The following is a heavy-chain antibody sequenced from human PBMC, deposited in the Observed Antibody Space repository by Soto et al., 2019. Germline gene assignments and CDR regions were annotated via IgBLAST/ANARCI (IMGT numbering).Heavy chain of an antibody. CDR1: GFTFNDFE. CDR3: ARGCGRFNY. J-gene: IGHJ4*02. Sequence: EVQLLESGGGLVQPGGSLRLSCGVSGFTFNDFEMNWVRQAPGKGLEWLAYIDGSGTTKKYADSVRGRITISRDNPNNSLFLQVGSLSSADTAIYYCARGCGRFNYGGQGTLVSVSS. V-gene: IGHV3-48*03. CDR2: IDGSGTTK.